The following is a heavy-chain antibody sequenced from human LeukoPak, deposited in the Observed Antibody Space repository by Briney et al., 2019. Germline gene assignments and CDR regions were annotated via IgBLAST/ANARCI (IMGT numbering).Heavy chain of an antibody. CDR3: ARLTRLSTSPDRYYLDY. CDR1: GDSISSYY. J-gene: IGHJ4*02. CDR2: IYTSGGT. V-gene: IGHV4-4*09. Sequence: SETLSLTCTVSGDSISSYYWSWIRQPAGKGLEWIGYIYTSGGTNYIPSLKGRVTISIDTSKKQFSLKLSSVTAADSAVYYCARLTRLSTSPDRYYLDYWGQGTLVTVSS. D-gene: IGHD6-6*01.